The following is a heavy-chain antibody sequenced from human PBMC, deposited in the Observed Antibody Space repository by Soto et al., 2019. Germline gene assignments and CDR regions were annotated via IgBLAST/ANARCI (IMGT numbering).Heavy chain of an antibody. Sequence: QVQLQESGPGLVKPSETLSLTCTVSGGSISNYYWNWIRQPPGKGLEWIGHIYSSGSINYNPSLESRVSILVDSSKNQFSLKLSSVTAADTAVYYCARDRGDRNDYYYVMDVWGQGTTVTVSS. CDR1: GGSISNYY. V-gene: IGHV4-59*01. CDR2: IYSSGSI. D-gene: IGHD7-27*01. J-gene: IGHJ6*02. CDR3: ARDRGDRNDYYYVMDV.